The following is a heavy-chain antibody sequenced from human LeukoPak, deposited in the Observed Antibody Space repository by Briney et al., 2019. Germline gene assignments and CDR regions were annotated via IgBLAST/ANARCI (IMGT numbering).Heavy chain of an antibody. J-gene: IGHJ4*02. CDR3: ARDSGYSGYGLDY. D-gene: IGHD5-12*01. V-gene: IGHV3-21*01. Sequence: GGSLRLSCAASGFTFSSYSMNWVRQAPGKGLEWVSSISSSRSYIYYADSVKGRFTISRDNAKNSLYLQMNSLRAEDTAVYYCARDSGYSGYGLDYWGQGTLVTVSS. CDR2: ISSSRSYI. CDR1: GFTFSSYS.